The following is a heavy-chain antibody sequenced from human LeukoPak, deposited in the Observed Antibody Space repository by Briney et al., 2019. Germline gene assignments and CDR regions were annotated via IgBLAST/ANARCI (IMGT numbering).Heavy chain of an antibody. Sequence: GGSLRLSCAACGFTFDDYGMSWVRQAPGKGLEWVANIKQDGSEKYYVASLKGRFTISRDNAKNSLYLQMNSLRAEDTAVYYCARTPTYYVPDVFDIWGQGTMVTVSS. D-gene: IGHD3-16*01. CDR3: ARTPTYYVPDVFDI. CDR1: GFTFDDYG. J-gene: IGHJ3*02. CDR2: IKQDGSEK. V-gene: IGHV3-7*01.